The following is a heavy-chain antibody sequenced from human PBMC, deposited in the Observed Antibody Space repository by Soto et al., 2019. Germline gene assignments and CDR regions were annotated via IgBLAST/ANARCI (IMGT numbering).Heavy chain of an antibody. D-gene: IGHD2-21*01. CDR1: GAALNRGNYY. J-gene: IGHJ5*02. CDR2: IYVTGAV. CDR3: ARLRIATNNYKWFDP. V-gene: IGHV4-31*03. Sequence: SLSLTCSVSGAALNRGNYYWSWIRQVPGTGLEWIGHIYVTGAVDSNPSLRDRITISQDMSERQFSLNLRLVTAADSAVYYCARLRIATNNYKWFDPWGQGTLVTVSS.